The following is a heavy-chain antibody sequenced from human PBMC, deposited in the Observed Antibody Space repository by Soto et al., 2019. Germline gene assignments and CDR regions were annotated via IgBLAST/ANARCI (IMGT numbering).Heavy chain of an antibody. CDR2: MNVGTGGT. V-gene: IGHV1-2*06. CDR1: GYRFTTHS. CDR3: ARDANFALRGYSFGFDF. Sequence: ASVKVSCKASGYRFTTHSIHWVRQAPGQGLEWMGRMNVGTGGTTYAHKFQGRVTMTRDTSIRTAYLEVSSVKSDDTAMYYCARDANFALRGYSFGFDFWGQGTLVTVSS. J-gene: IGHJ4*02. D-gene: IGHD5-18*01.